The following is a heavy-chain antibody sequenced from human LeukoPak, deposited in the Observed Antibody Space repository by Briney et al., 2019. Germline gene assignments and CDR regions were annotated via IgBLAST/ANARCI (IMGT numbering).Heavy chain of an antibody. Sequence: SGPTLVNPTQTLTLTCTFSGFSLSTGGTGVGWIRQPPGKALEWLAVIYWNGDDRYSPSLRSRLIVTKDTSRNLVVLTMTNMDPVDTATYYCAHRVVFFDWAGHFDYWGQGALVTVSS. V-gene: IGHV2-5*01. D-gene: IGHD3-9*01. CDR1: GFSLSTGGTG. J-gene: IGHJ4*02. CDR3: AHRVVFFDWAGHFDY. CDR2: IYWNGDD.